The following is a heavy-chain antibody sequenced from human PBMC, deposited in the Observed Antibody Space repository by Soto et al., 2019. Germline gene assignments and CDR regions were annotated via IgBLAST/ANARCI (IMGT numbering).Heavy chain of an antibody. D-gene: IGHD3-22*01. CDR2: INSDGSST. V-gene: IGHV3-74*01. CDR3: ARVAPDDSSGYYDTYYYYGMDV. Sequence: GGSLRLSCAASGFTFSSYWMHWVRQAPGKGLVWVSRINSDGSSTSYADSVKGRFTISRDNAKSTLYLQMNSLRAEDTAVYYCARVAPDDSSGYYDTYYYYGMDVWGQGTTVTVSS. J-gene: IGHJ6*02. CDR1: GFTFSSYW.